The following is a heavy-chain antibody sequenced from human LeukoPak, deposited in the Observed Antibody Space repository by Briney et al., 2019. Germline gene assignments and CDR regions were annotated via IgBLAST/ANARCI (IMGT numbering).Heavy chain of an antibody. CDR1: GGSFSGYY. V-gene: IGHV4-34*01. Sequence: SETLSLTCAVYGGSFSGYYWSWIRRPPGKGLEWIGEINHSGSTNYNPSLKSRVTISVDTSKNQFSLKLSSVTAADTAVYYCARVVVVPAAIVDYWGQGTLVTVSS. J-gene: IGHJ4*02. D-gene: IGHD2-2*01. CDR2: INHSGST. CDR3: ARVVVVPAAIVDY.